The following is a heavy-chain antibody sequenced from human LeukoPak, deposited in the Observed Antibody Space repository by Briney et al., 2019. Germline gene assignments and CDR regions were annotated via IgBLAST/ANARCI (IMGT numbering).Heavy chain of an antibody. Sequence: GASVKVSCKASGGTFSSYAISWVRQAPRQGLEWMGGIIPIFGTANYAQKFQGRVTITADESTSTAYMELSSLRSEDTAVYYCASTVEDSGYDSVWFDPWGQGTLVTVSS. CDR2: IIPIFGTA. CDR1: GGTFSSYA. J-gene: IGHJ5*02. CDR3: ASTVEDSGYDSVWFDP. V-gene: IGHV1-69*13. D-gene: IGHD5-12*01.